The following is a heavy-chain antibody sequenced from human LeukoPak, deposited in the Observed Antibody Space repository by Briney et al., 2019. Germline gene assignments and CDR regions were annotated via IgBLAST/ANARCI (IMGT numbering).Heavy chain of an antibody. CDR1: GYTFTSYG. V-gene: IGHV1-18*01. D-gene: IGHD3-10*01. CDR2: ISAYNGNT. J-gene: IGHJ6*02. CDR3: ARSPRITMVRGYGMDV. Sequence: GASVKVSCKASGYTFTSYGISWVRQAPGQGLEWMGWISAYNGNTNYAQKLQGRVTMATDTSTSTAYMELRSLRSDDTAVYYCARSPRITMVRGYGMDVWGQGTTVTVSS.